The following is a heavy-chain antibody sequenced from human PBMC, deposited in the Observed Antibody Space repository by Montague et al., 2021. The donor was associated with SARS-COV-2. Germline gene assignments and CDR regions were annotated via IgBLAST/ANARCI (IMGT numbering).Heavy chain of an antibody. CDR3: AREGGRIQLWLRGDDAFNI. CDR1: GGSISGYF. CDR2: VYYSGST. D-gene: IGHD5-18*01. V-gene: IGHV4-59*12. J-gene: IGHJ3*02. Sequence: SETRSLTCTVSGGSISGYFWSWIRQSPGKGLEWIGYVYYSGSTFYNPSLKSRITISVDTSKNQFSLKLSSVTAADTAVYYCAREGGRIQLWLRGDDAFNIWGQGTLVTVSS.